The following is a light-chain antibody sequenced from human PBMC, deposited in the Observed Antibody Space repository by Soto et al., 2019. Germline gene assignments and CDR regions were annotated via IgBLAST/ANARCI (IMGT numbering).Light chain of an antibody. CDR3: QQYNSYSPYT. V-gene: IGKV1-5*03. CDR2: KAS. Sequence: DIQLTQSPSTLSASLGDRVTITCRASQSISSYLAWYQQKPGKAPKLLIYKASSLESAVPSRFSCSGSGTEFTLTISSLQPDDFATYYCQQYNSYSPYTFGQGTKLEIK. CDR1: QSISSY. J-gene: IGKJ2*01.